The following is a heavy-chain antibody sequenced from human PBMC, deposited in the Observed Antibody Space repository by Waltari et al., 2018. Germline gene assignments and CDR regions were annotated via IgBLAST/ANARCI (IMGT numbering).Heavy chain of an antibody. J-gene: IGHJ6*02. V-gene: IGHV4-34*01. Sequence: QVQLQQWGAGLFKPSETPSLTCAVYGGSFRGYSWSWIRPPPGKGLEWIGEINHSGSTNYNPSLKSRVTISVDTSKNQFSLKLSSVTAADTAVYYCARLLATHYYYYYGMDVWGQGTTVTVSS. CDR2: INHSGST. CDR3: ARLLATHYYYYYGMDV. CDR1: GGSFRGYS. D-gene: IGHD5-12*01.